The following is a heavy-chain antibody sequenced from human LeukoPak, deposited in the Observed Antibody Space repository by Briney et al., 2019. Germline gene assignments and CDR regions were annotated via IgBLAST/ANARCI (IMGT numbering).Heavy chain of an antibody. V-gene: IGHV4-39*01. D-gene: IGHD1-26*01. CDR2: IYYSGST. Sequence: SETLSLTCTVSGGSISSSSYYWGWIRQPPGKGLEWIGSIYYSGSTYYNPSLKSRVTISVDTSKNQFSLKLSSVTAADTAVYYCARTSTRSWQVVDYWGQGTLVTVSS. J-gene: IGHJ4*02. CDR3: ARTSTRSWQVVDY. CDR1: GGSISSSSYY.